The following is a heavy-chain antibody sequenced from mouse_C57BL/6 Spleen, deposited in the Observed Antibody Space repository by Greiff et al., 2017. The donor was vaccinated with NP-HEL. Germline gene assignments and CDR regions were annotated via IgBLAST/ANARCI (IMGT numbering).Heavy chain of an antibody. CDR1: GFTFSDYG. Sequence: DVKLQESGGGLVKPGGSLKLSCAASGFTFSDYGMHWVRQAPEKGLEWVAYISSGSSTIYYADTVKGRFTISRDNAKNTLFLQMTSLRSEDTSMYYCAGGYYGEDAMDYWGQGTSVTVSS. CDR2: ISSGSSTI. J-gene: IGHJ4*01. CDR3: AGGYYGEDAMDY. D-gene: IGHD1-1*01. V-gene: IGHV5-17*01.